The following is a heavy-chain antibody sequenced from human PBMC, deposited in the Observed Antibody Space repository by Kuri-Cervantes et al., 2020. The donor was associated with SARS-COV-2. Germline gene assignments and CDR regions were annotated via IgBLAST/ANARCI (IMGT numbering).Heavy chain of an antibody. D-gene: IGHD1-7*01. CDR2: IYYSGST. V-gene: IGHV4-39*01. CDR3: AGPRGNYAYMDV. CDR1: GGSISSSSYY. Sequence: ESLKISCTVSGGSISSSSYYWGWIRQPPGKGLEWIGSIYYSGSTYYNPSLKSRVTISVDTSKNQFSLKLSSVTAADTAVYYCAGPRGNYAYMDVWGKGTMVTVSS. J-gene: IGHJ6*03.